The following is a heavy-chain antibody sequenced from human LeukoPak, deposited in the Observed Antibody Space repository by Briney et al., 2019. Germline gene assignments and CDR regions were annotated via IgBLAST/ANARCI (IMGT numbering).Heavy chain of an antibody. J-gene: IGHJ4*02. V-gene: IGHV1-8*01. CDR3: ARGFRYCSSTSCYPY. D-gene: IGHD2-2*01. Sequence: GASVKVSCKASGYTFTIYDINWVRQATGQGLEWMGWMNPNSGNTGYAQKFQGRVTMTRNTSISTAYMELSSLRSEDTAVYYCARGFRYCSSTSCYPYWGQGTLVTVSS. CDR2: MNPNSGNT. CDR1: GYTFTIYD.